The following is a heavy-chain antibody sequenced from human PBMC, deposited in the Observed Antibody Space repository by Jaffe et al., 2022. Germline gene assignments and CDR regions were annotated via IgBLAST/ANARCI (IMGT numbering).Heavy chain of an antibody. CDR3: ARDKGYGAPSWFDP. J-gene: IGHJ5*02. CDR2: ISSSSSYI. D-gene: IGHD4-17*01. V-gene: IGHV3-21*01. Sequence: EVQLVESGGGLVKPGGSLRLSCAASGFTFSSYSMNWVRQAPGKGLEWVSSISSSSSYIYYADSVKGRFTISRDNAKNSLYLQMNSLRAEDTAVYYCARDKGYGAPSWFDPWGQGTLVTVSS. CDR1: GFTFSSYS.